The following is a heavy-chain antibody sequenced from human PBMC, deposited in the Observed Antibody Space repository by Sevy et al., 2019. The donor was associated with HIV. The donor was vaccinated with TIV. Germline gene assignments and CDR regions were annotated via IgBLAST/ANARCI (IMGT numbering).Heavy chain of an antibody. J-gene: IGHJ3*02. CDR3: ARHSSGSYSFSYMEFPVGSAFAI. V-gene: IGHV4-39*01. D-gene: IGHD1-26*01. CDR1: GGSISSSSYY. CDR2: IYYSGST. Sequence: SETLSLTCTVSGGSISSSSYYWGWIRQPPGKGLEWIGSIYYSGSTYYNPSLKSRVTISVDTSKNQFSLKLSSVTAADTAVHYCARHSSGSYSFSYMEFPVGSAFAIWGQGTMVTVSS.